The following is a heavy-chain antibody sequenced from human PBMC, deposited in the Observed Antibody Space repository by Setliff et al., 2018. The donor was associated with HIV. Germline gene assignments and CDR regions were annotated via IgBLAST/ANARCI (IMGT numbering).Heavy chain of an antibody. CDR2: VDPQDGET. D-gene: IGHD2-15*01. CDR3: ATFPIECSGGSCYASGVDY. J-gene: IGHJ4*02. CDR1: GYTFTDYY. Sequence: ASVKVSCKASGYTFTDYYIHWVQQAPGKGLEWVGRVDPQDGETLYAEKFQGRVTISADTSTDTAYVELSSLRSEDTAVYYCATFPIECSGGSCYASGVDYWGQGTLVTVSS. V-gene: IGHV1-69-2*01.